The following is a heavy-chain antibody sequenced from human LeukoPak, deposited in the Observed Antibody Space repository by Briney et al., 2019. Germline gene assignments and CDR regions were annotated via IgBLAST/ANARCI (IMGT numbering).Heavy chain of an antibody. CDR2: IYYSGST. CDR3: ARDELNTAMVDYYYGMDV. V-gene: IGHV4-59*01. D-gene: IGHD5-18*01. CDR1: GSSISSYY. J-gene: IGHJ6*02. Sequence: SETLSLTCTVSGSSISSYYWSWIRQPPGKGLEWIGYIYYSGSTNYNPSLKSRVTISVDTSKNQFSLKLSSVTAADTAVYYCARDELNTAMVDYYYGMDVWGQGTTVTVSS.